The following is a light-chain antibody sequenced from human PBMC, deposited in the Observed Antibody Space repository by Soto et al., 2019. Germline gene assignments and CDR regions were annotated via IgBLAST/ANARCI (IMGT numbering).Light chain of an antibody. Sequence: AIRMTQSPSSFSASTGDRVTFTCRASQGIGTYLAWYQQKPGKAPKLLIYAASTLQSGVPSRFSGSGSGTDFTLTINCLQSEDFATYYCQQYYTYPQLTFGGGTKVEIK. V-gene: IGKV1-8*01. CDR2: AAS. J-gene: IGKJ4*01. CDR3: QQYYTYPQLT. CDR1: QGIGTY.